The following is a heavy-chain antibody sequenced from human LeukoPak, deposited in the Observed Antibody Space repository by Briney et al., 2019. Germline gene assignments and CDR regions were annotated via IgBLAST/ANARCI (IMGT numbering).Heavy chain of an antibody. CDR1: GGSISGTTYY. V-gene: IGHV4-39*01. CDR2: IYYSGST. J-gene: IGHJ4*02. CDR3: ARAGITWPHYYFDY. Sequence: SETLSLTCTVSGGSISGTTYYWGWIRQPPGKGLEWIGSIYYSGSTYYTPSLMSRVTISVDTSKNQFSLSLSSVTAADTAVYYCARAGITWPHYYFDYWGQGTLVTVSS.